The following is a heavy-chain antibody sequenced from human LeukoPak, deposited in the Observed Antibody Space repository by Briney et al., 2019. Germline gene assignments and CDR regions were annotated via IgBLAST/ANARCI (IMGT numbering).Heavy chain of an antibody. CDR1: GFTFSDYA. D-gene: IGHD3-9*01. V-gene: IGHV3-49*03. J-gene: IGHJ4*02. Sequence: PGGSLRLSCTASGFTFSDYAMSWFRQAPGKGLEWVCFIRNKAYGGTAEYAASVKGRFTISRDDSKTIAYLQMNSLKTEDTAVYYCTREKRYFDWFQADYWGQGTLVTVSS. CDR2: IRNKAYGGTA. CDR3: TREKRYFDWFQADY.